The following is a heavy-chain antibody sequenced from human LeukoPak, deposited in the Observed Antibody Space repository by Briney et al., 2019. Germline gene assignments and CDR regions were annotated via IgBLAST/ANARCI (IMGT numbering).Heavy chain of an antibody. CDR2: IRYDGSDK. CDR3: ARDGGSTIFGVVIIRFDY. J-gene: IGHJ4*02. V-gene: IGHV3-30*02. D-gene: IGHD3-3*01. CDR1: GFTFSNYV. Sequence: GGSLRLSRAASGFTFSNYVMHWVRQAPGKGLQWVAFIRYDGSDKYYADSVKGRFTISRDNSKNTLYLQMNSLSAEDTAVYYCARDGGSTIFGVVIIRFDYWGQGTLVTVSS.